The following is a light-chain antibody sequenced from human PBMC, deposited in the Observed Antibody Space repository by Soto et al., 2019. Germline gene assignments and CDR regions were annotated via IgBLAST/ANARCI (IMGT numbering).Light chain of an antibody. J-gene: IGKJ4*01. CDR3: QQRSNWPRT. Sequence: EIVLTQSPATLCLSPGERATLSCRASQSLSTYLAWYQQKPGQAPRLLIYDASKRATGIPARFSGSGSGTDFTLTISSLEPEDFAVYYCQQRSNWPRTFDGGTKVDIK. CDR2: DAS. CDR1: QSLSTY. V-gene: IGKV3-11*01.